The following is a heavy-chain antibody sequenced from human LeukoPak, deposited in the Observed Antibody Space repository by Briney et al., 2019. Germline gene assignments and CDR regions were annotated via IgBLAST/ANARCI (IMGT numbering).Heavy chain of an antibody. CDR2: IKSKADRETA. CDR3: ATEGDRFDS. D-gene: IGHD3-16*01. CDR1: GFTFRNVW. J-gene: IGHJ5*01. Sequence: PGGSLRLSCAASGFTFRNVWMSWVRQAPGKGLEWVGRIKSKADRETADYAAPVKDRFIISRDDSKVTLYLQMYSLKTEDTAVYYCATEGDRFDSWGQGTLVTVSS. V-gene: IGHV3-15*01.